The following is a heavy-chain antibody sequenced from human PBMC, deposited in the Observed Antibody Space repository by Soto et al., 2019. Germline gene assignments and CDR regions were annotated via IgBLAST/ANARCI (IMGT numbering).Heavy chain of an antibody. D-gene: IGHD3-3*01. J-gene: IGHJ3*02. CDR1: GFTFTSSA. Sequence: SVKVSCKASGFTFTSSAMQWVRQARGQRLEWIGWIVVGSGNTNYAQKFQERVTITRDMSTSTAYMELSSLRSEDTAVYYCAAENFRDRSAFDIWGQGTMVTVSS. CDR2: IVVGSGNT. CDR3: AAENFRDRSAFDI. V-gene: IGHV1-58*02.